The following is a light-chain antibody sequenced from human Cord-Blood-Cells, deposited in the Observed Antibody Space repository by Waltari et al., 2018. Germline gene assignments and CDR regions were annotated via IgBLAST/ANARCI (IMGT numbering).Light chain of an antibody. CDR1: QSISSW. CDR2: DAS. Sequence: TLSASVGDRVTITCRASQSISSWLAWYQQKPGKAPKLLIYDASSLESGVPSRFSGSGPGTEFTLTISSLQPEDFATYYCQQSYSTPYSFGQGTKLEIK. J-gene: IGKJ2*03. V-gene: IGKV1-5*01. CDR3: QQSYSTPYS.